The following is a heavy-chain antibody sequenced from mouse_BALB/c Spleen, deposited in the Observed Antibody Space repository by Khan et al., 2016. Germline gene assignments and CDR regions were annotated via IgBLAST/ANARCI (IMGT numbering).Heavy chain of an antibody. V-gene: IGHV2-9*02. CDR1: GLSLPSYG. Sequence: QVQLKESGPGLVAPSQSLSITCTVAGLSLPSYGVHWVRQPPGKGLEWLGVIWAGGSTDYNSALRSRLSISKDNSKSQAFAKMNSQQTDDTAMYXCARLEDIWGPGTALAVS. CDR3: ARLEDI. D-gene: IGHD1-3*01. J-gene: IGHJ2*01. CDR2: IWAGGST.